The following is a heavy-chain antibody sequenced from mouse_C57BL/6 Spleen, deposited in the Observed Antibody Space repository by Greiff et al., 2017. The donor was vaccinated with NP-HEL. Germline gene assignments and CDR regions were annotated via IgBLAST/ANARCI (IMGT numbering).Heavy chain of an antibody. Sequence: EVKLEESGAELVKPGASVKLSCTASGFNIKDYYMHWVKQRTEQGLEWIGRIDPEDGETKYAPKFQGKATITADTSSNTAYLQLSSLTSEDTAVYYCARGDSNLYYFDYWGQGTTLTVSS. CDR2: IDPEDGET. V-gene: IGHV14-2*01. J-gene: IGHJ2*01. CDR1: GFNIKDYY. D-gene: IGHD2-5*01. CDR3: ARGDSNLYYFDY.